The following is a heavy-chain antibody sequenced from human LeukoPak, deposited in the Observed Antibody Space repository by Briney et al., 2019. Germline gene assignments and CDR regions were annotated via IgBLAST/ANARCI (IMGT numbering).Heavy chain of an antibody. V-gene: IGHV3-7*01. Sequence: GGSLRLSCAASGFTFSSYWMSWVRQAPGKGLEWVANIKQDGSEKYYVDSVKGRFIISRDNAKNSLYLQMNSLRAEDTAVYYCAREKKSSYYYYMDVWGKGTTVTISS. J-gene: IGHJ6*03. CDR2: IKQDGSEK. D-gene: IGHD3-16*02. CDR3: AREKKSSYYYYMDV. CDR1: GFTFSSYW.